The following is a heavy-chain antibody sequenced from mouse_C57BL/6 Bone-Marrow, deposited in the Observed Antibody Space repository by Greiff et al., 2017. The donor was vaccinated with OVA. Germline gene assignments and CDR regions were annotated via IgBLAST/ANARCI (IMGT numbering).Heavy chain of an antibody. D-gene: IGHD1-1*01. J-gene: IGHJ2*01. CDR3: ARWPPTVVATDYYFDY. V-gene: IGHV1-81*01. CDR1: GYTFTSYG. CDR2: IYPRSGNT. Sequence: QVQLQQSGAELARPGASVKLSCKASGYTFTSYGISWVKQRTGQGLEWIGEIYPRSGNTYYNEKFKGKATLTADKSSSTAYMELRSLTSEDSAVYFCARWPPTVVATDYYFDYWGQGTTLTVSS.